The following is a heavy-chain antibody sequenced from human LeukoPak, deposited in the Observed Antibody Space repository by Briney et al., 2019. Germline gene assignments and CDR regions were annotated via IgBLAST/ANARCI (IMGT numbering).Heavy chain of an antibody. CDR3: ARLRGAMTPVTSDFDY. CDR1: GGSFSSYY. V-gene: IGHV4-34*01. D-gene: IGHD4-17*01. CDR2: INHSGST. J-gene: IGHJ4*02. Sequence: PSETLSLTCAVYGGSFSSYYWSGIRQPPGKGLEWIGEINHSGSTNYNPSLKSRVTISVDTSKNQFSLKLSSVTAADTAVYYCARLRGAMTPVTSDFDYWGQGILVTVSS.